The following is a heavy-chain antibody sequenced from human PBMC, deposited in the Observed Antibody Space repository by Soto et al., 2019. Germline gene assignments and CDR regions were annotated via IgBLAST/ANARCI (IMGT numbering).Heavy chain of an antibody. Sequence: EVQLVESGGGLIQPGGSLRLSCAASGFTFSSNDMNWVRQAPGKGLEWVSLIYSGGSTYYADSVKGRFPISRDNSKNTLYLQMSSLRAEDTAGYYCATRPLLPGAPWGQGTIVTVSS. J-gene: IGHJ3*01. D-gene: IGHD3-22*01. CDR2: IYSGGST. CDR1: GFTFSSND. CDR3: ATRPLLPGAP. V-gene: IGHV3-53*01.